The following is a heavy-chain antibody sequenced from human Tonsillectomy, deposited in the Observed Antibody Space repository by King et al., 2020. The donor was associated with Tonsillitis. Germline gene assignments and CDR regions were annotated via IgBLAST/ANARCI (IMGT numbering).Heavy chain of an antibody. D-gene: IGHD3-9*01. CDR3: GGVDRYVGEGLVDY. Sequence: QMQLQESGPGLVKPSETLSLTCTVSGGPISSTSYYWTWIRQPPGKGLEWIGSIHASGATYYTPSLNSRVSISVDTSKNLFSLKVTSATAADTAVYYCGGVDRYVGEGLVDYWGQGTLVTVSS. V-gene: IGHV4-39*02. CDR2: IHASGAT. CDR1: GGPISSTSYY. J-gene: IGHJ4*02.